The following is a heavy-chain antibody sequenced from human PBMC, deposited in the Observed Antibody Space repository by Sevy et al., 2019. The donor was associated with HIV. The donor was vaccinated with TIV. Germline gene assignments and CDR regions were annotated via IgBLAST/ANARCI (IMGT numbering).Heavy chain of an antibody. CDR2: IKQDGSEK. CDR1: GFTFSSYW. V-gene: IGHV3-7*01. CDR3: ARVGGGYSYGYVDY. J-gene: IGHJ4*02. D-gene: IGHD5-18*01. Sequence: GGSLRLSCAASGFTFSSYWMSWVRQAPGKGLEWVANIKQDGSEKYYVDSVKGRFTISRDNARNSLYLQMNSLSAEDTVVYYCARVGGGYSYGYVDYWGQGTLVTVSS.